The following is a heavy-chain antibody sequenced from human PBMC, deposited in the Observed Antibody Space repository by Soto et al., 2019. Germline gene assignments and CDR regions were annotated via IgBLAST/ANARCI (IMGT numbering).Heavy chain of an antibody. Sequence: AASVKVSCKASGGTFSSYAISWVRQAPGQGLEWMGGIIPIFGTANYAQKFQGRVTITADESTSTAYMELSSLRSEDTAVYYCARGEGCSGGSCYYFDYWGQGTLVTVSS. CDR1: GGTFSSYA. CDR3: ARGEGCSGGSCYYFDY. CDR2: IIPIFGTA. D-gene: IGHD2-15*01. J-gene: IGHJ4*02. V-gene: IGHV1-69*13.